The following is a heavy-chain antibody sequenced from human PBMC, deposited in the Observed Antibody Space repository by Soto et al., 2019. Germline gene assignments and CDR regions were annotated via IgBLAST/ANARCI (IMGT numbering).Heavy chain of an antibody. CDR1: GGTFSSYA. CDR2: IIPIFGTA. Sequence: SVKVSCKASGGTFSSYAISWVRQAPGQGLEWMGGIIPIFGTANYAQKFQGRVTITADESTSTAYMELSSLRSEDTAVYYCARALPNTYYYYYGMDVWGQGTTVTVSS. CDR3: ARALPNTYYYYYGMDV. J-gene: IGHJ6*02. V-gene: IGHV1-69*13. D-gene: IGHD1-26*01.